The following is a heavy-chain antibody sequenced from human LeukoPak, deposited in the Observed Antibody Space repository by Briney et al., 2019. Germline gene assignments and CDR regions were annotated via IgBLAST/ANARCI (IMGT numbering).Heavy chain of an antibody. CDR3: ARRYYDSSGYSNFDY. V-gene: IGHV4-34*01. CDR1: GGSFSGYY. CDR2: INYSGST. D-gene: IGHD3-22*01. J-gene: IGHJ4*02. Sequence: SETLSLTWAVYGGSFSGYYWSWIRQPPAKGLEWIGEINYSGSTNYNPSLKSRVTISVDTSKNQFSLKLSSVTAADTAVYYCARRYYDSSGYSNFDYWGQGTLVTVSS.